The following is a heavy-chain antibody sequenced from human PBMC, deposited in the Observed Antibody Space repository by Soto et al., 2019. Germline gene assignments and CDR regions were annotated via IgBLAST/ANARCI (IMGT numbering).Heavy chain of an antibody. V-gene: IGHV3-74*01. CDR3: ASQGLYYYGLDV. Sequence: PGGSLRLSCAASGFPFGTYWMHWVRQAPGKGPVWVSRINNDGSTTRYADSVKGRFTISRDNAKNTLYLQMNSLRAEDTAVYYCASQGLYYYGLDVWGQGTTVTVSS. J-gene: IGHJ6*02. CDR1: GFPFGTYW. CDR2: INNDGSTT.